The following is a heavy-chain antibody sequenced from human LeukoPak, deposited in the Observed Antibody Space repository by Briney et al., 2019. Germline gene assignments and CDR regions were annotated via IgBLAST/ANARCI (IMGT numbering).Heavy chain of an antibody. J-gene: IGHJ5*02. CDR1: GGSFSGYY. V-gene: IGHV4-34*01. Sequence: SETLSLTCAVYGGSFSGYYWSWIRQPPGKGLEWIGEINHSGSTNYNPSLKSRVTISVDTSKNQFSLKLSSVTAADTAVYYCAREEGESYGDWFDPWCQGTLVTVSS. D-gene: IGHD4-17*01. CDR2: INHSGST. CDR3: AREEGESYGDWFDP.